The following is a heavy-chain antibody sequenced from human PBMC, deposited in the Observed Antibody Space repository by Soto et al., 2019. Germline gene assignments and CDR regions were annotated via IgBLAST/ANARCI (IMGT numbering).Heavy chain of an antibody. CDR2: ISYDGSAQ. CDR3: AIEAGVAQPLDY. CDR1: GFTFSSFG. D-gene: IGHD2-15*01. Sequence: QVQLVESGGGVVQPGRSLRLSCTASGFTFSSFGMQWVRQAPGKGLEWVAVISYDGSAQHYADSLKGRLTISRDDSKNTLYLQVKSLRVEDTAVYYCAIEAGVAQPLDYWGQGTLVTVSS. V-gene: IGHV3-30*03. J-gene: IGHJ4*02.